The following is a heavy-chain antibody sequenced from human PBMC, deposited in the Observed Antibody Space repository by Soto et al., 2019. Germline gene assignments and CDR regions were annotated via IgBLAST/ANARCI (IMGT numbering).Heavy chain of an antibody. V-gene: IGHV3-7*01. Sequence: QLVESGGGSVQPGGSLRLSCAASGFSFRTFWMAWVRQPPGKGLEWVANINQDESEKHYLDSVKGRFTISRDNAKSSLFLQMISLRAEDTAVYYCVSSKIVGRPCGGQGTMVTVSS. D-gene: IGHD6-6*01. J-gene: IGHJ3*01. CDR1: GFSFRTFW. CDR2: INQDESEK. CDR3: VSSKIVGRPC.